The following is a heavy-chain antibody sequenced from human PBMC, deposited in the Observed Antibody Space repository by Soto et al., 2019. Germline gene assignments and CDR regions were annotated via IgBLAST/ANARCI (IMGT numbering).Heavy chain of an antibody. CDR2: ISSSSSYI. V-gene: IGHV3-21*01. J-gene: IGHJ6*03. Sequence: PGGSLRLSCAASGFTFSSYSMNWVRQAPGKGLEWVSSISSSSSYIYYADSLKGRFTISRDNAKNSLFLKMTSLRAEDTALYYCSRVGHGYCSSTSCYHYYYMDVGGKGPTVTVSS. CDR3: SRVGHGYCSSTSCYHYYYMDV. D-gene: IGHD2-2*03. CDR1: GFTFSSYS.